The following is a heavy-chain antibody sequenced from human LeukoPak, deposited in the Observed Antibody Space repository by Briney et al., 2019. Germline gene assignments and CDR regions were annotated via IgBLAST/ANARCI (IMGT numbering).Heavy chain of an antibody. D-gene: IGHD1-26*01. V-gene: IGHV1-46*01. CDR3: ARAYSGSYGYDY. CDR2: INPSGGST. Sequence: EASVTVSCKASGYTFTSYYMHWVRQAPGQGLEWMGIINPSGGSTNYAQKFQGRVTMTRDTSTSTVYMELSSLRSEDSAVYYCARAYSGSYGYDYWGQGTLVSVSS. CDR1: GYTFTSYY. J-gene: IGHJ4*02.